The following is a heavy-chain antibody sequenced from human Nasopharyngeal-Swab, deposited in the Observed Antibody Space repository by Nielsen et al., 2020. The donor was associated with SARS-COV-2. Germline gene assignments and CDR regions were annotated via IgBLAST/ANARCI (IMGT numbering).Heavy chain of an antibody. V-gene: IGHV3-23*01. J-gene: IGHJ4*02. Sequence: GGSLRLSCAASGFTFSAYEMSWVRQAPGKGLEWVALISAVDGKTFYADSVKGRFTISRDNTKNTLYLHMNTLRAGDTAVYFCTIDYTREWGRGTLVTVSS. CDR1: GFTFSAYE. CDR3: TIDYTRE. D-gene: IGHD3-16*01. CDR2: ISAVDGKT.